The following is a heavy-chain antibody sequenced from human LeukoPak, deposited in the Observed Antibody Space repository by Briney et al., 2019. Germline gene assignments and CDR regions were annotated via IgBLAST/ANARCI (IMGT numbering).Heavy chain of an antibody. V-gene: IGHV4-59*01. CDR3: ASQYCTNGVCPSDY. CDR1: GGSISSYY. D-gene: IGHD2-8*01. CDR2: IYYSGST. Sequence: SETLSLTCTVSGGSISSYYWSWIRQPPGKGLEWIGYIYYSGSTNYNPSLKSRVTISVDTSKNQFSLKLSSVTAADTAVYYCASQYCTNGVCPSDYWGQGTLVTVSS. J-gene: IGHJ4*02.